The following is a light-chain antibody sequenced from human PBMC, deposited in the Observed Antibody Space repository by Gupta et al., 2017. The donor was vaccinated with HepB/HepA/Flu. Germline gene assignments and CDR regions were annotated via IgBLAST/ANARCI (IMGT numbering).Light chain of an antibody. Sequence: QSALTQPASVSGSPGQSTTISCTGTGSDIGTYASVCWYQQHPAKAPTLKIYDVNNRPAGIATRFSGSKSCNTASLTISGLQAGDEADYVYCSFTSSTTLHVLFGGGTKLTVL. J-gene: IGLJ2*01. V-gene: IGLV2-14*03. CDR2: DVN. CDR3: CSFTSSTTLHVL. CDR1: GSDIGTYAS.